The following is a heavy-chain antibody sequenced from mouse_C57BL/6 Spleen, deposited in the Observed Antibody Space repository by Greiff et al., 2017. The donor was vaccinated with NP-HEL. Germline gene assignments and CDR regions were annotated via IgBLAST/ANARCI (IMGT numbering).Heavy chain of an antibody. J-gene: IGHJ3*01. CDR3: ARRYYSIWFAY. D-gene: IGHD2-5*01. Sequence: EVQLQQSGPELVKPGASVKIPCKASGYTFPDYYMDWVKPSHGKSLAWIGDINPNNGGTIYNQKFKGKATLTVDKSSSTAYMELRSLTSEDTAVYYCARRYYSIWFAYWGQGTLVTVSA. CDR2: INPNNGGT. V-gene: IGHV1-18*01. CDR1: GYTFPDYY.